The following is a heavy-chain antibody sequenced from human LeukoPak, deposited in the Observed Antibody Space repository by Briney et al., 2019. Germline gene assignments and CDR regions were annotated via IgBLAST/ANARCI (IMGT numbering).Heavy chain of an antibody. V-gene: IGHV3-43*02. J-gene: IGHJ4*02. CDR1: GFTFDNYA. D-gene: IGHD6-13*01. CDR3: AKVLGSSSWYSLGY. Sequence: GGSLRLSCAASGFTFDNYAMHWVRQAPGKGLEWVSLISGGGGSTSYADSVKGRFTISRDNNKGSLYLQMNSLRTEDTALYYCAKVLGSSSWYSLGYWGQGILVTVSS. CDR2: ISGGGGST.